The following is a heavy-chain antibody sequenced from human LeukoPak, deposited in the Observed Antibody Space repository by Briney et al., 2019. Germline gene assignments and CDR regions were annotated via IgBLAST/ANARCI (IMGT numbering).Heavy chain of an antibody. Sequence: GGSLRLSCAASGFTFSSYAMHWVRQAPGKGLEWVAVISYDGSNKYYADSVKGRFTISRDNSKNTLYLQMNSLRAEDTAVYYCARELAAARPYFDYWGQGTLVTVSS. CDR3: ARELAAARPYFDY. CDR1: GFTFSSYA. D-gene: IGHD6-13*01. J-gene: IGHJ4*02. V-gene: IGHV3-30-3*01. CDR2: ISYDGSNK.